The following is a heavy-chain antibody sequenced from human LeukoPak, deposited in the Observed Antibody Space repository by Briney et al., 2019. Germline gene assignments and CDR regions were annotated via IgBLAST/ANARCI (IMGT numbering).Heavy chain of an antibody. CDR2: ISYDGSQK. D-gene: IGHD6-13*01. Sequence: GGSLRLSCVASGFTLSSYGMHWVRQAPGKGLEWVALISYDGSQKYYADSVKGRFTISRDNAMNSLYLQMNSLRAEDTAIYYCARSLPYGTTWYGRSDFWGQGTLVTVSS. J-gene: IGHJ4*02. CDR3: ARSLPYGTTWYGRSDF. CDR1: GFTLSSYG. V-gene: IGHV3-30*03.